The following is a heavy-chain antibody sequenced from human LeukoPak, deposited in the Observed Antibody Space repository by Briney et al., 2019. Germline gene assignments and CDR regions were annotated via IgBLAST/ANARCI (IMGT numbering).Heavy chain of an antibody. Sequence: SETLSLTCTVSGGSISSYYWSWIRQPPGKGLEWIGYIYYSGSTNYNPSLKSRVTMSVDTSKNQFSLKLSSVTAADTAVYYCARGTEDFWSGSGDYYYYYYMDVWGKGTTVTVSS. D-gene: IGHD3-3*01. V-gene: IGHV4-59*12. J-gene: IGHJ6*03. CDR1: GGSISSYY. CDR2: IYYSGST. CDR3: ARGTEDFWSGSGDYYYYYYMDV.